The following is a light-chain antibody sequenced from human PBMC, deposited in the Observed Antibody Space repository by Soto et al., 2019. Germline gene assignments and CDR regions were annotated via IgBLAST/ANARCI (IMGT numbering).Light chain of an antibody. CDR2: KAS. Sequence: DIQMTQSPSTLSGSVGDRVTITCRASQTISSWLAWYQQKPGKAPKLLIYKASTLKSGVSSRFSGNGSGTEFSLTISSLQADDFGSYYCQHYNTWTFGPGTKVDIK. CDR1: QTISSW. V-gene: IGKV1-5*03. J-gene: IGKJ1*01. CDR3: QHYNTWT.